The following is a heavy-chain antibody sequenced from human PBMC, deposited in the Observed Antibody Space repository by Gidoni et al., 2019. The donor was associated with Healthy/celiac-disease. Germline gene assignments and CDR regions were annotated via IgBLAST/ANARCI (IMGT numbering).Heavy chain of an antibody. J-gene: IGHJ3*02. CDR3: ARQYGDYGPKGI. Sequence: QLQLQESGPGLVKPSETLSLTCTVSGGSISSSSYYWGWLRQPPGKGLEWIGSIYYSGSTYYNPSLKSRVTISVDTSKNQFSLKLSSVTAADTAVYYCARQYGDYGPKGIWGQGTMVTVSS. CDR1: GGSISSSSYY. V-gene: IGHV4-39*01. CDR2: IYYSGST. D-gene: IGHD4-17*01.